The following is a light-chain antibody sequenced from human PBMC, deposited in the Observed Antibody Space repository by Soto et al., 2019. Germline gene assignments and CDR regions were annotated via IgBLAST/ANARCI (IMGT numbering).Light chain of an antibody. CDR1: SSDVGGYNS. J-gene: IGLJ1*01. CDR2: EVN. Sequence: QSALTQPASVSGSPGQSITVSCTGTSSDVGGYNSVSWYQQHPGKTPKLMIFEVNNRPSGVSNRFSGSKSGNTASLTISGHQAEDEADYYSTSYTNNTTYVFGTGTKLTVL. CDR3: TSYTNNTTYV. V-gene: IGLV2-14*01.